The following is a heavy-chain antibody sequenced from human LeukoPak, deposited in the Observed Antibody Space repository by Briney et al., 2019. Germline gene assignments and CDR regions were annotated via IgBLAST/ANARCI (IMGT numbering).Heavy chain of an antibody. Sequence: GGSLTLSCAASGFTFSSYAMTWVRQAPGKGLEWVSVISGSGDSTYYADSVKGRFTISRDNSKNTLYLQMNSLRADDTAVYYCAKDKEGDFGDHCDYWGQGTLVTVSS. CDR1: GFTFSSYA. J-gene: IGHJ4*02. CDR2: ISGSGDST. D-gene: IGHD4-17*01. CDR3: AKDKEGDFGDHCDY. V-gene: IGHV3-23*01.